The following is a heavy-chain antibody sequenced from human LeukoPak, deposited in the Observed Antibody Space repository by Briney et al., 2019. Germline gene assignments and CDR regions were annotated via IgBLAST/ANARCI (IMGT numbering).Heavy chain of an antibody. D-gene: IGHD1-14*01. CDR1: GFTFSSSG. CDR2: IRFDGSNK. CDR3: AKAVVGTGTFGYMDV. Sequence: GGSLRLSCAASGFTFSSSGMHWVRQAPGKGLEWVAFIRFDGSNKYYADSVKGRFSISRDNSWNTLYLQMNSLRTDDTALYYCAKAVVGTGTFGYMDVWGKATTVTISS. V-gene: IGHV3-30*02. J-gene: IGHJ6*03.